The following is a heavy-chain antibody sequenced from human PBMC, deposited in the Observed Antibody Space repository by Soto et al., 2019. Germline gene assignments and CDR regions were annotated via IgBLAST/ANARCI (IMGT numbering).Heavy chain of an antibody. CDR1: GFTFYTYE. J-gene: IGHJ3*01. D-gene: IGHD3-10*01. V-gene: IGHV3-48*03. CDR3: ATRPGGGGAFDF. CDR2: ISSSGSTT. Sequence: EVQLVESGGGLVQPGGSLRLSCAASGFTFYTYEMNWVRQAPGKGLEWVSYISSSGSTTYYADSVKGRFTISRDNAKNPLYLQRNGRRVEDTVIYYGATRPGGGGAFDFWGQGTMVTVSS.